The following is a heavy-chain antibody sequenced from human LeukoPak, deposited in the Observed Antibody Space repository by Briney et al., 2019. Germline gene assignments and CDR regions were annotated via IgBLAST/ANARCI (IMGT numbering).Heavy chain of an antibody. CDR2: INSDGRST. V-gene: IGHV3-74*01. J-gene: IGHJ4*02. Sequence: GXLRLSFAASGFPFSSYWMQWVRRAPGKGVVWVARINSDGRSTSYSESVKGGFTISRDNNKKKIYQPKKSMEAEDTAVYYCARDQDYDFRSGYYGFGDYWGQGTLVTVSS. D-gene: IGHD3-3*01. CDR1: GFPFSSYW. CDR3: ARDQDYDFRSGYYGFGDY.